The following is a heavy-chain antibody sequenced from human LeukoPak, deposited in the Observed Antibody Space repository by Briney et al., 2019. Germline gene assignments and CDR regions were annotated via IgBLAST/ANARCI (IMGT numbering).Heavy chain of an antibody. J-gene: IGHJ4*02. CDR3: ARDRKVRGVIWGVIDY. D-gene: IGHD3-10*01. CDR2: IWYDGSNK. CDR1: GFNFSSYG. V-gene: IGHV3-33*01. Sequence: GGSLRLSCVASGFNFSSYGIHWVRQAPGKGLEWVAVIWYDGSNKNYADSVKGRFTISRDNSKNTLYLQMNSLRAEDTAVYYCARDRKVRGVIWGVIDYWGQGTLVTVSS.